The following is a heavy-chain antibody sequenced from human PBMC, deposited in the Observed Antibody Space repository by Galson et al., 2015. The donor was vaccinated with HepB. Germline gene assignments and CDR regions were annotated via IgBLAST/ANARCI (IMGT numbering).Heavy chain of an antibody. J-gene: IGHJ5*02. D-gene: IGHD2-2*01. CDR1: GYTFTGYY. CDR3: ARVRDIVVVPAAIWFDP. V-gene: IGHV1-2*02. Sequence: SVKVSCKASGYTFTGYYMHWVRQAPGQGLEWMGWINPNSGGTNYAQKFQGRVTMTRDTSISTAYMELSRLRSDDTAVYYCARVRDIVVVPAAIWFDPWGQGTLVTVSS. CDR2: INPNSGGT.